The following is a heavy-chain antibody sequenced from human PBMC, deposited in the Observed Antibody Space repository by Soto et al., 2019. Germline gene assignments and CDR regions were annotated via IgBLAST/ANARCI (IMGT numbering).Heavy chain of an antibody. D-gene: IGHD3-22*01. Sequence: QVQLVQSGAEVKKPGSSVKVSCKASGGTFSSYAISWVRQAPGQGLEWMGGIIPIFGTANYAQKFQGRVTITADESTSTAYMELSSLRSEDTAVYYCARPWDGEGTYYYDSSGYIGYYYYGMDVWGQGTTVTVSS. J-gene: IGHJ6*02. CDR1: GGTFSSYA. V-gene: IGHV1-69*01. CDR2: IIPIFGTA. CDR3: ARPWDGEGTYYYDSSGYIGYYYYGMDV.